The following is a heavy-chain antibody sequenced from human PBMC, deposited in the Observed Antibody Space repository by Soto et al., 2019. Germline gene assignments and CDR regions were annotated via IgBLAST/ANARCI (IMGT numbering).Heavy chain of an antibody. J-gene: IGHJ6*02. CDR2: ISYTGRT. D-gene: IGHD7-27*01. Sequence: SETLSLTCIVSGDSVTSGSYYWTWLRQPPGKGLEWIGYISYTGRTKYNPSLQSRVTISVDASKNDFSLNLSFVTAADTAVYFCAREWGLLPYYVMNVWGHGTAVTVSS. CDR3: AREWGLLPYYVMNV. CDR1: GDSVTSGSYY. V-gene: IGHV4-61*03.